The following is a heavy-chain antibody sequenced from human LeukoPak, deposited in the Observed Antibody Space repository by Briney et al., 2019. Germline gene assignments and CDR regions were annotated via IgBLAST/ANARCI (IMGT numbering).Heavy chain of an antibody. V-gene: IGHV1-2*02. CDR2: INPNSGGT. CDR1: GYTFTGYY. Sequence: GASVKVSCKASGYTFTGYYMHWVRQAPGQGLEWMGWINPNSGGTNYAQKFQGRGTMTRDTSISTAYTELSRLRSDDTAVYYCARGPNIVVVVAAALDYWGQGTLVTVSS. J-gene: IGHJ4*02. D-gene: IGHD2-15*01. CDR3: ARGPNIVVVVAAALDY.